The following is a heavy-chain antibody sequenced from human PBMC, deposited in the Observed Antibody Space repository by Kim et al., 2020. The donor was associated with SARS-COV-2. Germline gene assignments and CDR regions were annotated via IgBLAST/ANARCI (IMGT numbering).Heavy chain of an antibody. V-gene: IGHV1-8*01. CDR2: MNPNSGNT. D-gene: IGHD4-17*01. Sequence: ASVKVSCKASGYTFTSYDINWVRQATGQGLEWMGWMNPNSGNTGYAQKFQGRVTMTRNTSINTAYMELSSLRSEDTAVYYCARGHGDYTYYYYYGMDVWGQGTTVTVSS. CDR1: GYTFTSYD. J-gene: IGHJ6*02. CDR3: ARGHGDYTYYYYYGMDV.